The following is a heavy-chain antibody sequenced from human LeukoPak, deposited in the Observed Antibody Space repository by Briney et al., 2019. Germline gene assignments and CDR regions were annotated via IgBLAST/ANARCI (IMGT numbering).Heavy chain of an antibody. V-gene: IGHV3-23*01. CDR3: AKGYYGSGSPLHYFDY. D-gene: IGHD3-10*01. CDR1: GFTFSSYA. Sequence: PGGSLRLSCAASGFTFSSYAMSWVRQAPGKGLEWVSAISGSGGSTYYADSVKGRFTISRDNSKNTLYLQMNSLRAEDTAVYYCAKGYYGSGSPLHYFDYWGQGTLVTVSS. CDR2: ISGSGGST. J-gene: IGHJ4*02.